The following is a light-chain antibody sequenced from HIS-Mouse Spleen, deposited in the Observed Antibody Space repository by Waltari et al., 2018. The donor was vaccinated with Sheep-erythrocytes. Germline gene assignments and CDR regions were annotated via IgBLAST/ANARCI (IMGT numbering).Light chain of an antibody. CDR1: KLGAKY. CDR2: QDS. CDR3: QAWDSSTAWV. V-gene: IGLV3-1*01. Sequence: SYELTQPPSVSVSPGQTASIPCPGDKLGAKYACLYQQKPGQSPVLVIYQDSKRPSGIPERFSGSNSGNTATLTISGTQAMDEADYYCQAWDSSTAWVFGGGTKLTVL. J-gene: IGLJ3*02.